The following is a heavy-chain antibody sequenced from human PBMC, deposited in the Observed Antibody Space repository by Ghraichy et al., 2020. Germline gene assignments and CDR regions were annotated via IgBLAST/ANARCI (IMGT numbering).Heavy chain of an antibody. V-gene: IGHV4-39*01. CDR3: ARDVVVVAATN. CDR2: IYYSGST. CDR1: GGSISSSSYY. D-gene: IGHD2-15*01. Sequence: SQTLSLTCTVSGGSISSSSYYWGWIRQPPGKGLEWIGSIYYSGSTYYNPSLKSRVTISVDTSKNQFSLKLSSVTAADTAVYYCARDVVVVAATNWGQGTLVTVSS. J-gene: IGHJ4*02.